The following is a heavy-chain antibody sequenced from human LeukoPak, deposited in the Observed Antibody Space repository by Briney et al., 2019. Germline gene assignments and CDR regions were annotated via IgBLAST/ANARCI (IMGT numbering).Heavy chain of an antibody. CDR1: GFTFSSYE. CDR2: ISSNGYTI. V-gene: IGHV3-48*03. J-gene: IGHJ3*02. CDR3: AREGSDGFDI. Sequence: PGGSLRLSCAASGFTFSSYEMNWVRQAPGKGLEWVSYISSNGYTIYYADSVKGRFTISRDNAKNSLYLQMNSLRAEDTAVYYCAREGSDGFDIWGQGTMVTVSS.